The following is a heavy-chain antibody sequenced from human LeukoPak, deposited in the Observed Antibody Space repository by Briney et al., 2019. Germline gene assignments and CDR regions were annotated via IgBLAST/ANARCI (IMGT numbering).Heavy chain of an antibody. CDR1: GFTFSSYS. CDR2: ISSCSYI. J-gene: IGHJ6*03. V-gene: IGHV3-21*01. Sequence: PGGSLRLSCAASGFTFSSYSMNWVRQAPGKGLEWVSSISSCSYIYYADSVKGRFTISRDNAKNSLYLQMNSLRAEDTAVYYCARDRGEDMDVWGKGTTVTVSS. D-gene: IGHD3-10*01. CDR3: ARDRGEDMDV.